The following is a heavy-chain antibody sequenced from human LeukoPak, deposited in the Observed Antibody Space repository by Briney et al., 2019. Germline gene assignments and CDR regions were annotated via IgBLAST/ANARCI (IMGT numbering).Heavy chain of an antibody. CDR3: ARHSDYGDYVFDY. Sequence: ASVKVSCKASGYTFTTYAINWVRQAPGQRLEWMGWINAGNGNTKYSQKFQGRVAITKDTSASTAYMELRSLRSEGTGVYYCARHSDYGDYVFDYWGQGTLVTVSS. J-gene: IGHJ4*02. CDR1: GYTFTTYA. V-gene: IGHV1-3*01. CDR2: INAGNGNT. D-gene: IGHD4-17*01.